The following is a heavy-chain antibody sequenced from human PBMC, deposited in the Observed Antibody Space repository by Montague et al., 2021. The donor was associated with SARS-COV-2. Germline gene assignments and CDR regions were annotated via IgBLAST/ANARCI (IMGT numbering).Heavy chain of an antibody. Sequence: SETLSLTCTVSGGSITNSFCNWTRQPPGKGLEWLGYIHSSGSTNYNPSLKSRVTISVDTSKRKFSLRLGPVTAAATAVYYCASTPGRCGEFQFDYWGQGTLVTVSS. CDR2: IHSSGST. D-gene: IGHD3-10*01. CDR1: GGSITNSF. CDR3: ASTPGRCGEFQFDY. J-gene: IGHJ4*02. V-gene: IGHV4-59*01.